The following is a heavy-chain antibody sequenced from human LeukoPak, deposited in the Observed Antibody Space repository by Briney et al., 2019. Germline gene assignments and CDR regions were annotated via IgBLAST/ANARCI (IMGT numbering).Heavy chain of an antibody. J-gene: IGHJ6*04. CDR2: IIPIFGTA. D-gene: IGHD2-2*01. Sequence: GSSVKLSCKASGGTFSSYAISWVRQAPGQGLEWMGGIIPIFGTANYAQKFQGRVTITADDSTSTAYLELSSLRSEDTAVYYCARLPLDIVVVPAAMGHYYYYGMDVWGKGTTVTASS. V-gene: IGHV1-69*01. CDR3: ARLPLDIVVVPAAMGHYYYYGMDV. CDR1: GGTFSSYA.